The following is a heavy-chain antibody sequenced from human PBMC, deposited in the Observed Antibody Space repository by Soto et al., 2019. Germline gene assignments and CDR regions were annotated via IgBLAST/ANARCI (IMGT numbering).Heavy chain of an antibody. CDR3: XXXSITIXGVVNNWFDP. Sequence: SETLSLTCTVSGCSISSSSYYWGWIRQPPGKGLEWIGSIYYSGSTYYNQSLKSRVTISVDTSKNQFSLKLSSRNAADTAVYYCXXXSITIXGVVNNWFDPWGQGTLVTVSS. V-gene: IGHV4-39*01. D-gene: IGHD3-3*01. CDR2: IYYSGST. CDR1: GCSISSSSYY. J-gene: IGHJ5*02.